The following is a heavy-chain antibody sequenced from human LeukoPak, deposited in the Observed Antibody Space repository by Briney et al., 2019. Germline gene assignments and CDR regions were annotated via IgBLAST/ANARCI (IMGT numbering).Heavy chain of an antibody. J-gene: IGHJ3*02. D-gene: IGHD2-2*01. CDR3: ASEDCSYTSCSQDAFDI. V-gene: IGHV3-21*01. CDR1: GFTFSTYI. CDR2: ISSSSSYI. Sequence: GGSLRLSCAASGFTFSTYIMNWVRQAPGKGLEWVSSISSSSSYIYYADSVKGRFTISRDNAKNSLYLQMNSLRDEDTAVYYCASEDCSYTSCSQDAFDIWGQGTMVTVSS.